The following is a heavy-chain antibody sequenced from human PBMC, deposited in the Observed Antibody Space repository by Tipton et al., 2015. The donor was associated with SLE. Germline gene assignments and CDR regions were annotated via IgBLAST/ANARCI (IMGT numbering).Heavy chain of an antibody. Sequence: TLSLTCAVYGGSISSYYWSWIRQPPGKGLEWIGYIYYSGSTNYNPSLKSRVTISVDTSKNQFSLKLSSVTAADTAVYYCAALGGSSDYWGQGTLVTVSS. V-gene: IGHV4-59*12. D-gene: IGHD6-13*01. CDR2: IYYSGST. CDR1: GGSISSYY. J-gene: IGHJ4*02. CDR3: AALGGSSDY.